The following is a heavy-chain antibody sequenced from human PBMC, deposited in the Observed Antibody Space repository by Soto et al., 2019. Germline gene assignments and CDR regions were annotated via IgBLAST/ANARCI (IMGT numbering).Heavy chain of an antibody. CDR3: AKDCSSGWVDVDDYIWGSYRYTEGAFDI. CDR2: ISWNSGSI. Sequence: GGSLRLSCAASGFTFDDYAMHWVRQAPGKGLEWVSGISWNSGSIGYADSVKGRFTISRDNAKNSLYLQMNSLRAEDTALYYCAKDCSSGWVDVDDYIWGSYRYTEGAFDIWGQGTMVTVSS. J-gene: IGHJ3*02. D-gene: IGHD3-16*02. V-gene: IGHV3-9*01. CDR1: GFTFDDYA.